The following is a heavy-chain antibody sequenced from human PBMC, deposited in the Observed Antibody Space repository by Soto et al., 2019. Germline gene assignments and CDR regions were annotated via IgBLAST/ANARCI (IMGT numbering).Heavy chain of an antibody. CDR1: GDTFSSYA. CDR3: ARGVVPAANEEYYFDY. D-gene: IGHD2-2*01. J-gene: IGHJ4*02. Sequence: QVQLVQSGAEVKKPGSSVKVSCKASGDTFSSYAISWVRQAPGQGLEWRGGIIPIFGTANYAQKLQGRVTIPADESTSTAYMDLSSLRSEDTAVYYCARGVVPAANEEYYFDYWGQGTLVTVSS. CDR2: IIPIFGTA. V-gene: IGHV1-69*01.